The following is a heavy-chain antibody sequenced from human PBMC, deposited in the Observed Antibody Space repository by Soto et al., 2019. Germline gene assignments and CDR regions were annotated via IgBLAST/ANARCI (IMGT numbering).Heavy chain of an antibody. CDR2: IYWNDDN. D-gene: IGHD3-22*01. CDR3: APRSSRPPYGTSGYHFDH. V-gene: IGHV2-5*01. CDR1: GFSLSTTGEG. J-gene: IGHJ4*02. Sequence: SGPTLVNPRQTLTLTCVFSGFSLSTTGEGVDWIGQPPGKALEWLALIYWNDDNRYSPSLKSRLTVTKDTSKNRVVLTLTNLDPQDTATYFCAPRSSRPPYGTSGYHFDHQGQ.